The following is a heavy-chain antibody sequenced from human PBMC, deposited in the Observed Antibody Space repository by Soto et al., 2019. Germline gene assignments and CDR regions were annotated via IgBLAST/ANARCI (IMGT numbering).Heavy chain of an antibody. Sequence: QVQLVQSGAEVKKPGSSVKVSCKASGGTFSSYTISWVRQAPGQGLEWMGRIIPILGIANYAQKFQGRVTITADKSTSTAYMDLSSMWSEDTAVYSCARDSDRDAWGYWGQGTLVTVSS. CDR3: ARDSDRDAWGY. V-gene: IGHV1-69*08. J-gene: IGHJ4*02. CDR2: IIPILGIA. CDR1: GGTFSSYT. D-gene: IGHD7-27*01.